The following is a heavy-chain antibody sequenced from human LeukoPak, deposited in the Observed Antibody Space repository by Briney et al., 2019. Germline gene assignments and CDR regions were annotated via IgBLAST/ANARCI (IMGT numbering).Heavy chain of an antibody. CDR1: GFTFSSYG. Sequence: SGGSLRLSCAASGFTFSSYGMHWVRQAPGKGLEWVAVISYDGSNKYYADSVKGRFTISRDNSKNTLYLQMNTLRAEDTAVYYCARDHKHTYTNYGDYWGQGTLVTVSS. CDR3: ARDHKHTYTNYGDY. V-gene: IGHV3-30*03. CDR2: ISYDGSNK. J-gene: IGHJ4*02. D-gene: IGHD4-11*01.